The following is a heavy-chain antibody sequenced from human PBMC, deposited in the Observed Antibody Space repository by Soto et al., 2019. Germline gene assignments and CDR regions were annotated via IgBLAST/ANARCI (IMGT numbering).Heavy chain of an antibody. CDR2: VSYDGSFK. D-gene: IGHD2-2*01. V-gene: IGHV3-30*18. CDR3: AKDSDQLLFDYYYYGMDV. CDR1: GFTFSKFG. J-gene: IGHJ6*02. Sequence: QVQLVESGGGVVQPGGSLRLSCEASGFTFSKFGIHWVRQAPGKGLEWVAVVSYDGSFKYYADSVKGRFTISRDNSKNTLYLQMNSLRPEDTALYYCAKDSDQLLFDYYYYGMDVWGQWTTVTVSS.